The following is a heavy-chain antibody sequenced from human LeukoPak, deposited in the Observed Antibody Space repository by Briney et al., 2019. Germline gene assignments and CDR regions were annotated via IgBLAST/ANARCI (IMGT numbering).Heavy chain of an antibody. Sequence: PGGSLRLSCATSGFTFDNYWMTWVRQAPGRGLEWVANINQDRSEKHYVDSVKGRFTISRDTAKNSPYLQMNNLRAEDTAVYYCARGSSFWGQGTLVTVSS. D-gene: IGHD6-13*01. V-gene: IGHV3-7*01. J-gene: IGHJ4*02. CDR2: INQDRSEK. CDR3: ARGSSF. CDR1: GFTFDNYW.